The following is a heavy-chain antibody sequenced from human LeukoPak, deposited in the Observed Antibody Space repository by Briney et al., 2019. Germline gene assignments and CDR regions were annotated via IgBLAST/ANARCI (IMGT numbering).Heavy chain of an antibody. V-gene: IGHV4-59*08. J-gene: IGHJ4*02. CDR2: IYYSGST. CDR3: ARHEKSSGWYYDY. D-gene: IGHD6-19*01. Sequence: SEPLSLTCTVSGGSISNYYWSWIRQPPGKGLDWIGYIYYSGSTNYNPSLKNRVTISVDTSRNQFSLKLSPVPAADTAVYYCARHEKSSGWYYDYWGQGTLVTVSS. CDR1: GGSISNYY.